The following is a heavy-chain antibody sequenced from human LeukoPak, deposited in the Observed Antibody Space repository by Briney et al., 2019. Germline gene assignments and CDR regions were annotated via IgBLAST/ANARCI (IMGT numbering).Heavy chain of an antibody. CDR3: ARMVERLGIAAVNWFDP. D-gene: IGHD6-13*01. Sequence: PGGSLRLSCAASGFTFSSYAMHWVRQAPGKGLEWVAVISYDGSNKYYADSVKGRFTISRDNSKNTLYLQMNSLRAEDTAVYYCARMVERLGIAAVNWFDPWSQGTLVTVSS. CDR1: GFTFSSYA. V-gene: IGHV3-30*04. CDR2: ISYDGSNK. J-gene: IGHJ5*02.